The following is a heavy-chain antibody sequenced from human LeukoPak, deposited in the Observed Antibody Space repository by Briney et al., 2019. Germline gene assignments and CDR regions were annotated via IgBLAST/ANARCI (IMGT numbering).Heavy chain of an antibody. CDR1: GGSVGSSCCY. CDR2: IYYSGNT. J-gene: IGHJ4*02. Sequence: SETLSLTCTVSGGSVGSSCCYWGWIRQPPGRGLEWIGNIYYSGNTYYNPSLKSRVTMSVDTSKNQLSLKLSSAAAADTAVYYCARSLGYCSSGSCYVFDYWGQGRLVTVSS. V-gene: IGHV4-39*01. D-gene: IGHD2-15*01. CDR3: ARSLGYCSSGSCYVFDY.